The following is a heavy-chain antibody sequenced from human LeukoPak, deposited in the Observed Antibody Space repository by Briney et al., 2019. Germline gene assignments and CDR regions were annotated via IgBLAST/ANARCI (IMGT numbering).Heavy chain of an antibody. CDR2: ICSSGYVL. J-gene: IGHJ4*02. CDR3: AGGGTRIAAVDC. Sequence: GGSLRLSCATSGFTLNSSDMNWVRQAPGKGLEWVSYICSSGYVLYYADSVKGRFTISRDTSKNSLYLQMNSLRAEETAVYYCAGGGTRIAAVDCWGQGTLVSVSS. D-gene: IGHD3-16*01. V-gene: IGHV3-48*03. CDR1: GFTLNSSD.